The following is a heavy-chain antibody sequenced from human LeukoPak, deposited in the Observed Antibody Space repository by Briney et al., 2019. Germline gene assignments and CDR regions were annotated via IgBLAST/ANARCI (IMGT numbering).Heavy chain of an antibody. CDR1: GDSINSLDL. Sequence: SGTLSLTCTVSGDSINSLDLWSWVRQPPGKGLEWIGEMYLSGTTHSNPSVKSRVTISIDKSKNQFFLNLSSMTAADTAVYYCAGLVGRYSSGLYYYYFDYWGQGTLVTVSS. J-gene: IGHJ4*02. CDR2: MYLSGTT. CDR3: AGLVGRYSSGLYYYYFDY. D-gene: IGHD3-22*01. V-gene: IGHV4-4*02.